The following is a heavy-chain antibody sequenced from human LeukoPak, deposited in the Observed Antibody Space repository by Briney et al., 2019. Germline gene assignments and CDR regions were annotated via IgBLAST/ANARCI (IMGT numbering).Heavy chain of an antibody. CDR1: GGSISSSY. Sequence: KPSETLCLTCAVSGGSISSSYWSWIRQPAGKGLEWIGRVYTSGNTKYNYNPSLKSRLTMSVDTSKNQFSLKLSSVTAADTAVYYCARDPNSALWGQGTLVTVSS. CDR2: VYTSGNT. D-gene: IGHD2-21*01. CDR3: ARDPNSAL. J-gene: IGHJ4*02. V-gene: IGHV4-4*07.